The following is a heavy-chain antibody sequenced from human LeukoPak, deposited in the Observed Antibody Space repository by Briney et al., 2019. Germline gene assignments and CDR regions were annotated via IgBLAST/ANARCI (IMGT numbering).Heavy chain of an antibody. D-gene: IGHD6-19*01. CDR3: ARHPSYTSGWPLDY. Sequence: GESLKISCKGSGYSVTNNWIGWVRQMPGRGLEWMGIIYPDDSDTRYSPSFQGQVTILANKSINTAYLQWSSLKASDTAMYYCARHPSYTSGWPLDYWGQGTLVTVSS. V-gene: IGHV5-51*01. J-gene: IGHJ4*02. CDR2: IYPDDSDT. CDR1: GYSVTNNW.